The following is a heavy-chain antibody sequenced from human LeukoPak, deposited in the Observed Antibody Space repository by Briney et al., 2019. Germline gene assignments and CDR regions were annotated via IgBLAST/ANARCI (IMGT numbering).Heavy chain of an antibody. J-gene: IGHJ4*02. CDR1: GFTFNIYW. CDR3: ARDRGYSPDY. V-gene: IGHV3-74*01. CDR2: INGDGSST. Sequence: PGGSLRLSCAASGFTFNIYWLHWVRQAPGKGLVWVSHINGDGSSTTYTDSVKGRFTISRDNAKNTLYLQMNSLRAEDTAVYYCARDRGYSPDYWGQGTLVIVSS. D-gene: IGHD5-18*01.